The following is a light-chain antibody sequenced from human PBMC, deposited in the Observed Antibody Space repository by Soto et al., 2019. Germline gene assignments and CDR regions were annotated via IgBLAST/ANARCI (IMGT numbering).Light chain of an antibody. CDR2: ANN. J-gene: IGLJ2*01. Sequence: QSVLTQSPSTSATPGQGVSISCSGSGSNIGTFYVSWYQHLPGTAPRLLIYANNQRPSGVPDRFSGSKSGTSASLAISGLRAEDETYYYCAAWDDNLSAVVFGGGTKLTVL. V-gene: IGLV1-47*02. CDR1: GSNIGTFY. CDR3: AAWDDNLSAVV.